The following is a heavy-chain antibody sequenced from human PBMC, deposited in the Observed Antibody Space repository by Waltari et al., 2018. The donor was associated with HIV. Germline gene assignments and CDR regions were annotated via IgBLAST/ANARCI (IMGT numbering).Heavy chain of an antibody. V-gene: IGHV3-33*01. Sequence: QVQLVGSRGGVVQPGRSLRLSCDASGLIFRIYGMHWVRQAPGKGLEWVAVIWSDGSNKYYADSVKGRFTISRDNSKNTLYLQMNSLRAEDTAVYYCASAAGPFDNWGQGTLVTVSS. J-gene: IGHJ4*02. CDR2: IWSDGSNK. CDR3: ASAAGPFDN. CDR1: GLIFRIYG. D-gene: IGHD6-13*01.